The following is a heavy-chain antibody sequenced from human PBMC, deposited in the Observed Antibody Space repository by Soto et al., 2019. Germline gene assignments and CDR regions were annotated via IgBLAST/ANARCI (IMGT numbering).Heavy chain of an antibody. D-gene: IGHD2-2*01. V-gene: IGHV3-21*01. CDR3: ARNRLGYCSSTSCPRGDV. CDR2: ISSSSSYI. Sequence: XVCLRLSSAASGFRFSSYSMNWVRQAPGKGLEWVSSISSSSSYIYYADSVKGRFTISRDNAKNSLYLQMNSLRAEDTAVYYCARNRLGYCSSTSCPRGDVWGQGTTVTVSS. J-gene: IGHJ6*02. CDR1: GFRFSSYS.